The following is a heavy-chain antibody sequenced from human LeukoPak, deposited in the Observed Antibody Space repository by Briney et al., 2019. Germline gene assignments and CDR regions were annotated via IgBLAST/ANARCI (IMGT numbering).Heavy chain of an antibody. CDR2: IYHSGSN. V-gene: IGHV4-4*02. CDR3: ARGLTMVRGVRPFDY. J-gene: IGHJ4*02. Sequence: SVTLSLTCAVSGGPHSISNWRGPARHPPGTGLECIGEIYHSGSNNYNPSLKSRVTISVDKSKNQFSLKLSSVTAADTAVYYCARGLTMVRGVRPFDYWGQGTLVTVSS. CDR1: GGPHSISNW. D-gene: IGHD3-10*01.